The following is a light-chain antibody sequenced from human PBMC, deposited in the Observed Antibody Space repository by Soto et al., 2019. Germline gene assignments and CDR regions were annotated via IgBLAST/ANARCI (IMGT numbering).Light chain of an antibody. CDR2: AAS. CDR1: QSVSSN. J-gene: IGKJ5*01. V-gene: IGKV3-15*01. CDR3: QQYNDWPIT. Sequence: EIVVTQSPATLSVSPGERADLSCRASQSVSSNLAWYQQKPGQAARLLIYAASTRATGIPARFSGSGSGTEFTLTISSLQSEDFAVYFCQQYNDWPITVDQGTRLEIK.